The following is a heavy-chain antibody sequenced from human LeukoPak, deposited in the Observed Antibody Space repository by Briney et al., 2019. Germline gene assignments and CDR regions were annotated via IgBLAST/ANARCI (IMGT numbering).Heavy chain of an antibody. Sequence: PGRSLRLSCAASGFTFSSYAMHWVRQAPGKGLEWVAVISYDGSNKYYTDSVKGRFTISRDNSKNTLYLQMNSLRAEHTAVYYCARGGSYLDYWGQGTLVTVSS. CDR2: ISYDGSNK. J-gene: IGHJ4*02. CDR1: GFTFSSYA. CDR3: ARGGSYLDY. D-gene: IGHD1-26*01. V-gene: IGHV3-30-3*01.